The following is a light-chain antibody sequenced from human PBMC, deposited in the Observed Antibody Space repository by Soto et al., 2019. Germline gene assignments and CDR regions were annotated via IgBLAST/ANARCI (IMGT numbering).Light chain of an antibody. V-gene: IGLV1-40*01. Sequence: QSVLTQPPSVSGAQGQSVTISCTGTSSNIGAGYDIHWYQQPPGTAPKLVIYNNHNRPSGVPDRFSGSKSGTSGSLAITGLQAEDEADYFCQSYDGTLTGVIFGGVTQLTVL. CDR3: QSYDGTLTGVI. CDR1: SSNIGAGYD. CDR2: NNH. J-gene: IGLJ2*01.